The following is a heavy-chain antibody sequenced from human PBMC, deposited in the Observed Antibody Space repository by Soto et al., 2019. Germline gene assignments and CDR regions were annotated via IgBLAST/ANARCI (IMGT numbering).Heavy chain of an antibody. CDR1: GFTFSSYS. V-gene: IGHV3-48*02. D-gene: IGHD3-22*01. CDR3: ASIREYYYDSSGYYRGAFDI. Sequence: GGSLRLSCAASGFTFSSYSMNWVRQAPGKGLEWVSYISSSSSTIYYADSVKGRFTISRDNAKNSLYLQMNSLRDEDTAVYYYASIREYYYDSSGYYRGAFDIWGQGTMVTVSS. CDR2: ISSSSSTI. J-gene: IGHJ3*02.